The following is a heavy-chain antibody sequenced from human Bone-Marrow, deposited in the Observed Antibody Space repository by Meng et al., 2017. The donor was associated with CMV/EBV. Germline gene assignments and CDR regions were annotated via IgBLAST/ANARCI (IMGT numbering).Heavy chain of an antibody. J-gene: IGHJ5*02. CDR2: ISGSGGST. D-gene: IGHD1-7*01. V-gene: IGHV3-23*01. CDR1: GFTFSSYA. Sequence: GESLKISCAASGFTFSSYAMSWVRQAPGKGLEWVSAISGSGGSTYYADSVKGRFTISRDNSKNTLYLQMNSLRAEDTAVYDCAKDKKELELRCGFDPWGQGTLVTVSS. CDR3: AKDKKELELRCGFDP.